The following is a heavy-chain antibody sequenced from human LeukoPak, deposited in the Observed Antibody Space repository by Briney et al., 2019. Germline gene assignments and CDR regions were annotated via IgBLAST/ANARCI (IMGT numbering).Heavy chain of an antibody. CDR1: GGSISSYY. CDR2: IYYSWST. J-gene: IGHJ6*02. Sequence: SETLSLTCTVSGGSISSYYWSWIRQPPGKGLEWIGYIYYSWSTNYNPSLKSRVTISVDTSKNQFSLKLSSGTAADTAVYYCARGLALMDVWGQGTTVTVSS. D-gene: IGHD6-19*01. V-gene: IGHV4-59*01. CDR3: ARGLALMDV.